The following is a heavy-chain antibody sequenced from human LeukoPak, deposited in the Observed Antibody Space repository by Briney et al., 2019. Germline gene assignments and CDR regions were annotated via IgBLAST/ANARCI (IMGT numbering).Heavy chain of an antibody. CDR1: GGPISRYY. CDR3: ARVGLRANGFDY. Sequence: SETLSLMCSVWGGPISRYYWIWMRQPAGKGVEWIGRIYTSGSTNYNPSLKSRVTMSVDTSKNQFSLTLSSVTAADAAVYYWARVGLRANGFDYWGQGTLVSVSS. D-gene: IGHD2-8*01. CDR2: IYTSGST. J-gene: IGHJ4*02. V-gene: IGHV4-4*07.